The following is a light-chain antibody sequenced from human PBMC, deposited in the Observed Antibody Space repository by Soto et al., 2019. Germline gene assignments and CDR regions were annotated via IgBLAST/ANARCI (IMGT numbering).Light chain of an antibody. Sequence: EIVLTQSPGTLSLSPGERATLSCRASQSVSSRCLAWYQRKPGQAPRLLIYDASSRPTGIPDRFSGSGSGTDFTLTISRLEPEDCAVYYCQQCCSSPPTFGGWTKVEIK. CDR1: QSVSSRC. J-gene: IGKJ4*01. CDR2: DAS. V-gene: IGKV3-20*01. CDR3: QQCCSSPPT.